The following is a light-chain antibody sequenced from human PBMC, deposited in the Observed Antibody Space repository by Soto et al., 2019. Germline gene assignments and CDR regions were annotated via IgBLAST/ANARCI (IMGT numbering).Light chain of an antibody. V-gene: IGLV1-40*01. Sequence: QSVLTQPPSVSGAPGQRVTISCTGTSSNIGAGYDVHWYHQIPGTAPKLLVYRNTNRPSGVPDRFSGSKSGTAASLAITGLQAEDEADYYCQSYDSSLSGVFGGGTKLTVL. CDR1: SSNIGAGYD. CDR2: RNT. J-gene: IGLJ3*02. CDR3: QSYDSSLSGV.